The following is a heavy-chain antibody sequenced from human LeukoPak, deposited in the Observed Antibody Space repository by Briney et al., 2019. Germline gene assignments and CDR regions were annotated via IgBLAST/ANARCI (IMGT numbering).Heavy chain of an antibody. Sequence: GGSLRLSCAASGFSFSNYGMNWVRQAPGKGLEWVSGIIGSGGTTYTADSVKGRFTISRDNAMNSLYLQMNSLRAEDTAVYYCTRDEVGATTEFDSWGQGILVTVSS. CDR2: IIGSGGTT. D-gene: IGHD1-26*01. J-gene: IGHJ4*02. CDR1: GFSFSNYG. V-gene: IGHV3-23*01. CDR3: TRDEVGATTEFDS.